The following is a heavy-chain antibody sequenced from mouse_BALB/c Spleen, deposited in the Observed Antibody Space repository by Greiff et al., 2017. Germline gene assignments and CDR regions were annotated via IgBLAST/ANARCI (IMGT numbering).Heavy chain of an antibody. Sequence: DVQLVESGGGLVKPGGSLKLSCAASGFTFSSYTMSWVRQTPEKRLEWVATISSGGSYTYYPDSVKGRFTISRDNAKNTLYLQMSSLKSEDTAMYYCTRAGYWGQGTTLTVSS. CDR3: TRAGY. CDR1: GFTFSSYT. CDR2: ISSGGSYT. J-gene: IGHJ2*01. V-gene: IGHV5-6-4*01.